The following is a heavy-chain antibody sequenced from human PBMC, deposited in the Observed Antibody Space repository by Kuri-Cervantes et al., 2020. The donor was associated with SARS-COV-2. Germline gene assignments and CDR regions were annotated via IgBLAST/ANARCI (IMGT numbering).Heavy chain of an antibody. Sequence: GESLKISCAASGFTFSSYWMSWVRQAPGKGLEWVSVIYSGGSTYYADSVKGRFTISRDNSKNTLYLQMNSLRAEDTAVYYCARDRGFGDFDYWGQGTLVTVSS. CDR2: IYSGGST. CDR3: ARDRGFGDFDY. V-gene: IGHV3-53*01. CDR1: GFTFSSYW. J-gene: IGHJ4*02. D-gene: IGHD3-3*01.